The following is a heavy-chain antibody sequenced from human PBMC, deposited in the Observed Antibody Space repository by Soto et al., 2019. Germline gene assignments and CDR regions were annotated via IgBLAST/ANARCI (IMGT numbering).Heavy chain of an antibody. CDR2: ISSSSSYI. CDR3: ARDGSDYYDIYYYYGMDV. D-gene: IGHD3-22*01. CDR1: GFTFSSYS. Sequence: EVQLVESGGGLVKPGGSLRLSCAASGFTFSSYSMNWFRQAPGKGLEWVSSISSSSSYIYYADSVKGRFTISRDNAKNSLYLQMNRLRAEDTAVYYCARDGSDYYDIYYYYGMDVWCQGTTVTVSS. J-gene: IGHJ6*02. V-gene: IGHV3-21*01.